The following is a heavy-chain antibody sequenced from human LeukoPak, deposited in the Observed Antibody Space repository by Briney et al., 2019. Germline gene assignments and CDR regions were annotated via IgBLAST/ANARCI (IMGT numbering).Heavy chain of an antibody. CDR3: ARGGTTFEH. CDR1: GFTFSDYN. CDR2: ISRSGSTK. J-gene: IGHJ4*02. Sequence: GGSLRLSCATSGFTFSDYNMRWIRQAPGKGLEWVSSISRSGSTKYYADSVKGRFTISRDNAKNSLFLQMNSLRAEDTAVYYCARGGTTFEHWGQGTLVTVSS. D-gene: IGHD1-1*01. V-gene: IGHV3-11*04.